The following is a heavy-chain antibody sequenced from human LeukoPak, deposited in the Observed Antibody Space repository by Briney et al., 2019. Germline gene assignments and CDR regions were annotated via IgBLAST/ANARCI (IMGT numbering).Heavy chain of an antibody. J-gene: IGHJ4*02. Sequence: ASVKVSCKASGYTFTSYGISWVRQAPGQGLEWMGWISAYNGNTNYAQKLQGRVTMTTDTSTSTAYMELRSLRSDDTAVYYCARDYRDVWGSYRKTLIFDYWGQGTLVTVSS. CDR3: ARDYRDVWGSYRKTLIFDY. CDR1: GYTFTSYG. V-gene: IGHV1-18*01. D-gene: IGHD3-16*02. CDR2: ISAYNGNT.